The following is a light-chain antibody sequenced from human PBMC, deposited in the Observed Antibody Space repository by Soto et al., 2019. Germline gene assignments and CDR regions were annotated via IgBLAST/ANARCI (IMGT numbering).Light chain of an antibody. CDR3: QQSYSTLFT. Sequence: DIQMTQSPSSLSASVGDRFTITCRASQSISSYLNWYQQKPGKAPKLLIYAASSLQSGVPSRFSGSGSGTDFTLTISSLQPEDFATYYCQQSYSTLFTFGQGTKVDIK. J-gene: IGKJ2*01. V-gene: IGKV1-39*01. CDR1: QSISSY. CDR2: AAS.